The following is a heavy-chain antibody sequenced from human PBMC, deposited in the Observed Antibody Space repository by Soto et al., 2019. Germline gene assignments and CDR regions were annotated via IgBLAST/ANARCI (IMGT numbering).Heavy chain of an antibody. J-gene: IGHJ4*02. CDR3: AREPVGATKDDY. CDR2: ISSSSDYSSNYI. D-gene: IGHD1-26*01. V-gene: IGHV3-21*01. CDR1: GFTFSSYK. Sequence: EVQVVESGGGLVKPGGSLRLACAASGFTFSSYKMHWLRQAPGKGLEWVSSISSSSDYSSNYIYYADSVRGRFTISRDDAKNSLYLQMISLRADDMAVYYCAREPVGATKDDYWGPGTMVTVSS.